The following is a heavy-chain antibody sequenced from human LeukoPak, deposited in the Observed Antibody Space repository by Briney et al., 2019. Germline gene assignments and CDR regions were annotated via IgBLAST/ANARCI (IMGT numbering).Heavy chain of an antibody. J-gene: IGHJ5*02. D-gene: IGHD3-9*01. V-gene: IGHV1-46*01. CDR1: GYTSTSYY. CDR3: ARDFHDILTGYYNNWFDP. CDR2: INPSGGST. Sequence: VASVKVSCKASGYTSTSYYMHWVRQAPGQGLEWMGIINPSGGSTSYAQKFQGRVTMTRDTPTSTVYMELSSLRSEDTAVYYCARDFHDILTGYYNNWFDPWGQGTLVTVSS.